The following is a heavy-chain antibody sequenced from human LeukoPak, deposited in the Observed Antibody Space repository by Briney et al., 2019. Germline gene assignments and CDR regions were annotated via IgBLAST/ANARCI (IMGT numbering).Heavy chain of an antibody. D-gene: IGHD4-23*01. CDR3: ARDYGGSPDAFDI. CDR1: GGSISSRGFY. CDR2: IYYSGTT. V-gene: IGHV4-31*03. Sequence: SSQTLSLTCTVSGGSISSRGFYWSWIRQHPGKGLERIGYIYYSGTTYYNPSLKSRVIISVDTSKNQLSLKLSSVTAADTAVYYCARDYGGSPDAFDIWGQGTMVTVSS. J-gene: IGHJ3*02.